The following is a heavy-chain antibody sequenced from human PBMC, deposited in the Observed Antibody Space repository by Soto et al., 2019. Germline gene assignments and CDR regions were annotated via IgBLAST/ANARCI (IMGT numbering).Heavy chain of an antibody. V-gene: IGHV3-15*01. J-gene: IGHJ6*02. Sequence: GSLRLSCEASGFTFSNAWMNWVRQGPGKGLEWLGRIKSKVDGGTADYGAATKGRFSISRDDLKNMLYLQMNSLKPDDTAVYYRTTLSYLSYDGMYVWGPGT. CDR2: IKSKVDGGTA. D-gene: IGHD3-16*02. CDR3: TTLSYLSYDGMYV. CDR1: GFTFSNAW.